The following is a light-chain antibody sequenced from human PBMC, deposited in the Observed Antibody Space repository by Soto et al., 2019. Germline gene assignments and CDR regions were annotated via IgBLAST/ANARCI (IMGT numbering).Light chain of an antibody. CDR3: QKYNSAPRT. CDR2: AAS. Sequence: DVQMTQAPSSLSASVGDRVTVTCRASQGISNYLAWYQQEPGKVPKLLIYAASILQSGVPSRFSGSGSGTDFTLTISSLQPEDVATYYCQKYNSAPRTFGGGTKVEIK. J-gene: IGKJ4*01. CDR1: QGISNY. V-gene: IGKV1-27*01.